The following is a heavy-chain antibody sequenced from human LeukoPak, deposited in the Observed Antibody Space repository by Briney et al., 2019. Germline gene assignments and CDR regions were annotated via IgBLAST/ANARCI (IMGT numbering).Heavy chain of an antibody. V-gene: IGHV3-74*01. CDR2: INSDGGST. Sequence: PGGSLRLSCAASGFTFTSNWMHWVRHGPGKGLVWVSRINSDGGSTSYADSVMGRFTISRDNAKNTLYLQMNSLRADDTAVYYCARALGYCSGGSCRIRAFDIWGQGTMVTVSS. CDR1: GFTFTSNW. J-gene: IGHJ3*02. D-gene: IGHD2-15*01. CDR3: ARALGYCSGGSCRIRAFDI.